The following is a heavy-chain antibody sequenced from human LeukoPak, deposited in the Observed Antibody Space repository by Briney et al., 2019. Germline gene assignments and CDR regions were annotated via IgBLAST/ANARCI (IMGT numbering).Heavy chain of an antibody. CDR2: ISASGVSS. J-gene: IGHJ4*02. Sequence: PGGSLRLSCAASGFTFSSYAMSWVRQAPGKGLEWVSTISASGVSSDYADSVKGRFTISRDDSKNTLYLQMNSLRAEDTAVYYCAKDSPISDLGSYFDYWGQGSLVTVSS. CDR1: GFTFSSYA. D-gene: IGHD2-2*02. CDR3: AKDSPISDLGSYFDY. V-gene: IGHV3-23*01.